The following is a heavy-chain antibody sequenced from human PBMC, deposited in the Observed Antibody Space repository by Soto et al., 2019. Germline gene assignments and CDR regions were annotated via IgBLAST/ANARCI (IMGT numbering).Heavy chain of an antibody. D-gene: IGHD3-10*01. Sequence: SETLSLTCTVSGGSVSSGDYYWSWIRQPPGKGLEWIGYIYYSGSTYYNPSLKSRVTISVDTSKNQFSLKLSSVTAADRAVYYCAATRVTMALGWFGPWGQGTLVTVSS. CDR3: AATRVTMALGWFGP. V-gene: IGHV4-30-4*01. CDR2: IYYSGST. CDR1: GGSVSSGDYY. J-gene: IGHJ5*02.